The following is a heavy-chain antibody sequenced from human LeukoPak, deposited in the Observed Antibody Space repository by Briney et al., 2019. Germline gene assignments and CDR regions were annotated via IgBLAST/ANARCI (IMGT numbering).Heavy chain of an antibody. CDR3: ARDWILWFGSLREDAFDI. J-gene: IGHJ3*02. CDR1: GFSFSSYA. V-gene: IGHV3-30*04. Sequence: GGSLRLSCAASGFSFSSYAMHWVRQAPGKGLEWVAVISYDGRNKYYADSVKGRFTISRDSSQNPLYLQMNSLRADDTAVYYCARDWILWFGSLREDAFDIWGQGTMVTVSS. CDR2: ISYDGRNK. D-gene: IGHD3-10*01.